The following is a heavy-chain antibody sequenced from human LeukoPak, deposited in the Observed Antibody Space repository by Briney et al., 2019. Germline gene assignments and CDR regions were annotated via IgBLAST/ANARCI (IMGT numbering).Heavy chain of an antibody. J-gene: IGHJ5*02. V-gene: IGHV4-61*02. Sequence: SQTLSLTCTVSGGSISSGSYYWSWIRQPAGKGLEWIGRIYTSGSTNYNPSLKSRVTISVDTSKNQFSLKLSSVTAADTAVYYCERSRDSSGWYRFDPWGQGTLVTVSS. CDR1: GGSISSGSYY. D-gene: IGHD6-19*01. CDR2: IYTSGST. CDR3: ERSRDSSGWYRFDP.